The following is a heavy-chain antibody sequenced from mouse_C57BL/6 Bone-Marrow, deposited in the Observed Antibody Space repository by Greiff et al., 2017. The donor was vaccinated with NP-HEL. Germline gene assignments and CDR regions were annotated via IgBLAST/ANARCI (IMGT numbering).Heavy chain of an antibody. Sequence: QVQLQQPGAELVRPGSSVKLSCKASGYTFTSYWMDWVKQRPGQGLEWIGNIYPSDSETHYNQKFKDKATLTVDKSSSTAYMQLSSLTSEDSAGYYCASSYYNGSSPFAYWGQGTLVTVSA. CDR3: ASSYYNGSSPFAY. V-gene: IGHV1-61*01. CDR1: GYTFTSYW. D-gene: IGHD1-1*01. CDR2: IYPSDSET. J-gene: IGHJ3*01.